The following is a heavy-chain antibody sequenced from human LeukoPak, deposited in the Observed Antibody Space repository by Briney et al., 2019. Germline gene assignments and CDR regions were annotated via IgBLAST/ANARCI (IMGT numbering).Heavy chain of an antibody. D-gene: IGHD1/OR15-1a*01. Sequence: PGGSLRLSCAASGFTFSSYSMNWVRQAXXXXXXXVSSISSSSSYIYYADSVKGRFTISRDNAKNSLYLQMNSLRAEDTAVYYCARELQLTTYDAFDIWGQGTMVTVSS. V-gene: IGHV3-21*01. CDR1: GFTFSSYS. CDR3: ARELQLTTYDAFDI. CDR2: ISSSSSYI. J-gene: IGHJ3*02.